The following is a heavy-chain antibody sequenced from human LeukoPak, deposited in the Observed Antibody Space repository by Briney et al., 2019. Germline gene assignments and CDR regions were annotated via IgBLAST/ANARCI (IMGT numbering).Heavy chain of an antibody. J-gene: IGHJ4*02. CDR3: AGAVRGVPRYFDY. CDR1: GGSFSAYY. CDR2: INHSGST. D-gene: IGHD3-10*02. V-gene: IGHV4-34*01. Sequence: PSETLSLTCAVYGGSFSAYYWSWIRQPPGKGLEWIGEINHSGSTNYNPSLKSRGTTSIDTSKNKFSLKLSSVTAADTAVYYCAGAVRGVPRYFDYWGQGTLVTVSS.